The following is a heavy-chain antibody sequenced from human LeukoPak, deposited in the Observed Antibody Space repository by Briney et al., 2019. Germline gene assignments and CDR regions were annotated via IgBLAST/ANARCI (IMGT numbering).Heavy chain of an antibody. CDR1: GGSISSYY. CDR3: ARVRDVDTAMGPNDY. D-gene: IGHD5-18*01. V-gene: IGHV4-4*07. CDR2: IYTSGST. J-gene: IGHJ4*02. Sequence: SETLSLTCTVSGGSISSYYWSWIRHPAGKGLEGIGRIYTSGSTNYNPSLKSRVTMSVDTSKNQFSLKLSSVTAADTAVYYCARVRDVDTAMGPNDYWGQGTLVTVSS.